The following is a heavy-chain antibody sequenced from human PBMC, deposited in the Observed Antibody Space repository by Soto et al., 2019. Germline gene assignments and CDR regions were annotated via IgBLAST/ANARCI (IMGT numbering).Heavy chain of an antibody. CDR3: ARVETCSSTSCYSGFDY. CDR2: INSDGSST. V-gene: IGHV3-74*03. D-gene: IGHD2-2*01. J-gene: IGHJ4*02. Sequence: EVQLVESGGGLVQPGGSLRLSCAASGFTFSSYWMHWVRQAPGKGLVWVSRINSDGSSTTYADSVKGRFTISRDNAKNTLYLQMNSLRAEDTAVYYCARVETCSSTSCYSGFDYWGQGTLVTLPS. CDR1: GFTFSSYW.